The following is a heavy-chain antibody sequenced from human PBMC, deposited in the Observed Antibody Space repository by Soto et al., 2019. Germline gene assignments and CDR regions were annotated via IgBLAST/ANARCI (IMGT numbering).Heavy chain of an antibody. Sequence: ASVKVSCKASGYTLTSYGISWVRQAPGQGLEWMGWISAYSGSTNYAQNFQGRVTMTTDTSANTAYMELRSLRSDDTAVYYCARPLTYDFWSGYSDCGTGPLVTVSS. J-gene: IGHJ4*02. D-gene: IGHD3-3*01. V-gene: IGHV1-18*01. CDR1: GYTLTSYG. CDR3: ARPLTYDFWSGYSD. CDR2: ISAYSGST.